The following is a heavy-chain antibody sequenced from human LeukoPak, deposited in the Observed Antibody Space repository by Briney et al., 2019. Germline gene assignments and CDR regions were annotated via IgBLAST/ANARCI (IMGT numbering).Heavy chain of an antibody. Sequence: GESLKISCKGSGYSFPTYWIGWVRQMPGKGLEWKGIIYPDDSDTRYSPSFEGQVTISADKSISTAYLQWGSLKASDTAMYYCARRRGYSSGWATSGPYYFDYWGQGTLVTVSS. D-gene: IGHD6-19*01. CDR2: IYPDDSDT. J-gene: IGHJ4*02. CDR1: GYSFPTYW. V-gene: IGHV5-51*01. CDR3: ARRRGYSSGWATSGPYYFDY.